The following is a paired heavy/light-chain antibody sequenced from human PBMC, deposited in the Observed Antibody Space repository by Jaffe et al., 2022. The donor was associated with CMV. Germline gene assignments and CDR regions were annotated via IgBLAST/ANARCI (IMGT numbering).Heavy chain of an antibody. CDR3: ARGNDYYDSSGYYRVLDY. Sequence: QVQLQESGPGLVKPSETLSLTCTVSGGSISSYYWSWIRQPPGKGLEWIGYIYYSGSTNYNPSLKSRVTISVDTSKNQFSLKLSSVTAADTAVYYCARGNDYYDSSGYYRVLDYWGQGTLVTVSS. CDR2: IYYSGST. J-gene: IGHJ4*02. D-gene: IGHD3-22*01. CDR1: GGSISSYY. V-gene: IGHV4-59*01.
Light chain of an antibody. Sequence: SSELTQDPAVSVALGQTVRITCQGDSLRSYYASWYQQKPGQAPVLVIYGKNNRPSGIPDRFSGSSSGNTASLTITGAQAEDEADYYCNSRDSSGNHLAAFGGGTKLTVL. CDR1: SLRSYY. V-gene: IGLV3-19*01. CDR2: GKN. CDR3: NSRDSSGNHLAA. J-gene: IGLJ3*02.